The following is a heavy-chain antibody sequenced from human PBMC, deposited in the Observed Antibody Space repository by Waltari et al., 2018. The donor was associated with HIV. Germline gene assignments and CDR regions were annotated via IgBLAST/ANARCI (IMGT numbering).Heavy chain of an antibody. CDR2: TMYSGST. Sequence: QLLLQESGPGLVRPSETLSLTCTVTGPSIRRRRYYWGWVRHPPGKGLEWIVSTMYSGSTYNNPSLKSRVAISVDTSRNQFSLNLTSVTAADTALYYCARHDGTSYYFGSDMNPRPFSFWFASWGQGILVTVSS. J-gene: IGHJ5*01. D-gene: IGHD3-10*01. CDR3: ARHDGTSYYFGSDMNPRPFSFWFAS. V-gene: IGHV4-39*01. CDR1: GPSIRRRRYY.